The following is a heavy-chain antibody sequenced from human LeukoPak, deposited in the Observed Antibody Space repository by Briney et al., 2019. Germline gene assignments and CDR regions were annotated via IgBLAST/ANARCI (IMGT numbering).Heavy chain of an antibody. D-gene: IGHD3-10*01. Sequence: QPGGTLRLSCAASRFSFSNYGMAWVRQAPGKGLEWVSGISGSGGSTYYADSVKGRFTISRDNSKNTLYLQMSSLRAEDTAVYYCARSSFGELLFDYWGQGTLVTVSS. V-gene: IGHV3-23*01. CDR3: ARSSFGELLFDY. J-gene: IGHJ4*02. CDR2: ISGSGGST. CDR1: RFSFSNYG.